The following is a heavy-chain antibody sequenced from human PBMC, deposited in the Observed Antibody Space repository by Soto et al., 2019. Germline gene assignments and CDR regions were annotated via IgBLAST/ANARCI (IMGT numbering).Heavy chain of an antibody. CDR3: ARDRSSRDGFDI. J-gene: IGHJ3*02. CDR1: GFSFSSYA. Sequence: VQLLESGGGLVQPGGSLRLSCAASGFSFSSYAMHWVRQAPGKGLEWVAVISYDGSDKDYADSVKGRFTISRDNSKNTLYLQMNSLRAEDTAVYYCARDRSSRDGFDIWGQGTMVTVSS. CDR2: ISYDGSDK. V-gene: IGHV3-30-3*01. D-gene: IGHD6-19*01.